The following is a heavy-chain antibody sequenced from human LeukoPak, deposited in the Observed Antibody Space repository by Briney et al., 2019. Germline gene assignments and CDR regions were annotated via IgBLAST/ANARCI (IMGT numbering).Heavy chain of an antibody. D-gene: IGHD5-24*01. CDR3: ARIRIEMATICPFDY. J-gene: IGHJ4*02. Sequence: GASVKVSCKDSGYTFTSYGISWVRQAPGQGLEWMGWISAYNGNTNYAQKLQGRVTMTTDTSTSTAYMELRILRSDDTAVYYCARIRIEMATICPFDYWGQGTLVTVSS. CDR2: ISAYNGNT. CDR1: GYTFTSYG. V-gene: IGHV1-18*01.